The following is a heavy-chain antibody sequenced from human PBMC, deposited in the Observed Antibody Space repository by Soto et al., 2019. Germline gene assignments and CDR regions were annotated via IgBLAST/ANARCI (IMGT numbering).Heavy chain of an antibody. CDR2: ISFDGSKK. CDR3: GRDRRFGNGYNVGFDY. Sequence: QVQLVESGGGVVQPGRSLRLSCAASGFTFSTYAMHWVRQAPGKGLEWVAVISFDGSKKYYADSVKDRFTVSRDNSKNTLYLQMNSLRAEDTAVYYCGRDRRFGNGYNVGFDYWGQGTLVTVSS. J-gene: IGHJ4*02. V-gene: IGHV3-30-3*01. D-gene: IGHD3-10*01. CDR1: GFTFSTYA.